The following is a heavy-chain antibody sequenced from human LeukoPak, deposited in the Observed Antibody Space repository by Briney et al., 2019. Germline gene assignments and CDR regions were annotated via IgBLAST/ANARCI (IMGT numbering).Heavy chain of an antibody. V-gene: IGHV4-59*12. J-gene: IGHJ4*02. CDR2: IYYSGST. CDR1: GGSISSYY. Sequence: SETLSLTCTVSGGSISSYYWSWIRQPPGKGLEWIGYIYYSGSTNYNPSLKSRVTISVDTSKNQFSLKLSSVTAADTAVYYCAIIPSRYCSGGSCYKRVDYWGQGTLVTVSS. CDR3: AIIPSRYCSGGSCYKRVDY. D-gene: IGHD2-15*01.